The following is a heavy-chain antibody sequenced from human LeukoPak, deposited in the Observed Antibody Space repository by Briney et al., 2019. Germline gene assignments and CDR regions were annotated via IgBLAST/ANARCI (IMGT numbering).Heavy chain of an antibody. Sequence: GGSLRLSCAASGFTFKTYTMHWVRQAPGMGLEWVSSISSSSSYIFYADSVRGRFTISRDNANNFLFLQMSDLRADDTAVYFCATLRIGFDSWGQGTLVTVAS. CDR2: ISSSSSYI. CDR1: GFTFKTYT. CDR3: ATLRIGFDS. V-gene: IGHV3-21*06. D-gene: IGHD2-21*01. J-gene: IGHJ5*01.